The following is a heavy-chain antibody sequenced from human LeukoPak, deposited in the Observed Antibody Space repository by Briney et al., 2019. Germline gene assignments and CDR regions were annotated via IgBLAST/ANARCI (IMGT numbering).Heavy chain of an antibody. J-gene: IGHJ4*02. D-gene: IGHD6-13*01. Sequence: SGTLSLTCAVSGGSISSSNWWSWVRQPPGKGLEWIGEIYHSGSTNYNPSLKSRVTISVDKSKNQFSLKLSSVTAADTAVYYCARAVIAAAGPFDYWGQGTLVTVSS. CDR1: GGSISSSNW. CDR3: ARAVIAAAGPFDY. CDR2: IYHSGST. V-gene: IGHV4-4*02.